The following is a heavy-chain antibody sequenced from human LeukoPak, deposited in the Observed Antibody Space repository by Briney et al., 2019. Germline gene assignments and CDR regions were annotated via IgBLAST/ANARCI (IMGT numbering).Heavy chain of an antibody. V-gene: IGHV3-66*02. J-gene: IGHJ4*02. CDR1: GFTVNSNY. Sequence: PGGSLRLSCAASGFTVNSNYMSWVRQAPGRGLEWVSVIYSGGSTYYADSVKGRFTISRDNSKNTLYLQMNSLRAEDTAVYYCARDLSSSWYNFMDYWGQGTLVTVFS. D-gene: IGHD6-13*01. CDR2: IYSGGST. CDR3: ARDLSSSWYNFMDY.